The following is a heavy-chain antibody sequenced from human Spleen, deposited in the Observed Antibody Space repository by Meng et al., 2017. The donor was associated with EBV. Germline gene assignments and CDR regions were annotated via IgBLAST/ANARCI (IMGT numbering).Heavy chain of an antibody. D-gene: IGHD3-10*01. CDR3: ATTARYYYGSEKPSYNFDY. J-gene: IGHJ4*02. CDR2: INHLGIT. CDR1: GVSFTGYY. V-gene: IGHV4-34*01. Sequence: QVQLQQWGAGLLKPSXTLSLTCAVSGVSFTGYYWNWIRQPPGKGLEWIGEINHLGITNYNPSFKSRVTISVDTSKNQVSLKLSSVTTADTAVYYCATTARYYYGSEKPSYNFDYWGQGTLVNVSS.